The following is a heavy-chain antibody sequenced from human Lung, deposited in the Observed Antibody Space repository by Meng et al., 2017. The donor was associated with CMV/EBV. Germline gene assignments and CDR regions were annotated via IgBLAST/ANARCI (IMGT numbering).Heavy chain of an antibody. Sequence: ASXXVSXKASGYTFTGYYMHWVRQAPGQGLEWMGWINPNSGGTNYAQKFQGRVTMTRDTSISTAYMELSRLRSDDTAVYYCARDFFGELLGWFDPWRQGTLVTVSS. D-gene: IGHD1-26*01. CDR3: ARDFFGELLGWFDP. CDR2: INPNSGGT. CDR1: GYTFTGYY. J-gene: IGHJ5*02. V-gene: IGHV1-2*02.